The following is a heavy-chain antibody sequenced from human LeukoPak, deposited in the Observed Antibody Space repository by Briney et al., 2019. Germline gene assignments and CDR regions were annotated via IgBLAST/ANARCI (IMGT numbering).Heavy chain of an antibody. V-gene: IGHV3-30*04. CDR3: ASHYYDGSGQVPLFDY. CDR2: ISYDGSNR. CDR1: GFTFSSYA. Sequence: GGSLRLSCAASGFTFSSYAMHWVRQAPGKGLEWVAVISYDGSNRYYADSVTGRFTISRDNFKNTLYLQMNSLRADDTAVYYCASHYYDGSGQVPLFDYWGQGTLVTVSS. J-gene: IGHJ4*02. D-gene: IGHD3-10*01.